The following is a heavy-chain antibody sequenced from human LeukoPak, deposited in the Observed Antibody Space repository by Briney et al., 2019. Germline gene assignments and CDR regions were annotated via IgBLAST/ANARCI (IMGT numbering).Heavy chain of an antibody. D-gene: IGHD6-19*01. V-gene: IGHV3-48*01. CDR2: ISSSSSTI. Sequence: GGSLRLSCAASGFTFSSYWMNWVRQAPGKGLEWVSYISSSSSTIYYADSVKGRFTISRDNAKNSLYLQMNSLRAEDTAVYYCARARYSGYSSGWYWFDPWGQGTLVTVSS. CDR1: GFTFSSYW. CDR3: ARARYSGYSSGWYWFDP. J-gene: IGHJ5*02.